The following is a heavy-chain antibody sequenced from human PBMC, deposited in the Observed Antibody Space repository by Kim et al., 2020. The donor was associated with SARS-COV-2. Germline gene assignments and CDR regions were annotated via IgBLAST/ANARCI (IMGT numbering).Heavy chain of an antibody. D-gene: IGHD3-10*02. CDR3: ARDQHRSGMDV. J-gene: IGHJ6*02. V-gene: IGHV1-69*01. CDR2: A. Sequence: ANYAQKFPDRGTITADESTSTAYMELSSLRSEDTAVYYCARDQHRSGMDVWGQGTTVTVSS.